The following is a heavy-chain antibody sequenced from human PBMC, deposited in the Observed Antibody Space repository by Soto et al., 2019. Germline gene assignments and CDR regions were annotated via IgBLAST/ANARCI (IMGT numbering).Heavy chain of an antibody. CDR2: INPSGGST. CDR1: GYTFTIYY. CDR3: ARDGDYNDYIWGSYRPHWFDP. Sequence: ASVKVSCKASGYTFTIYYMHWVRQAPGQGLEWMGIINPSGGSTSYAQKFQGRVTMTRDTSTSTVYMELSSLRSEDTAVYYCARDGDYNDYIWGSYRPHWFDPWGQGTLGNVSS. J-gene: IGHJ5*02. D-gene: IGHD3-16*02. V-gene: IGHV1-46*03.